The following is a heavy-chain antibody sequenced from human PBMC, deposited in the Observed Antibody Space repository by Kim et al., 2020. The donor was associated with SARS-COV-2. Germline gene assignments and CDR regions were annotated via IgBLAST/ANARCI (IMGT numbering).Heavy chain of an antibody. Sequence: SETLSLTCTVSGDSVSSSKNYWGWIRQPPGKGLEWIGSVYFSGSTNYDPSLESRVTISINTSKNQFSLKLRSVTAADTGVYYCARYPGHSTAWYGFFDF. J-gene: IGHJ4*03. CDR2: VYFSGST. D-gene: IGHD6-13*01. CDR3: ARYPGHSTAWYGFFDF. V-gene: IGHV4-39*07. CDR1: GDSVSSSKNY.